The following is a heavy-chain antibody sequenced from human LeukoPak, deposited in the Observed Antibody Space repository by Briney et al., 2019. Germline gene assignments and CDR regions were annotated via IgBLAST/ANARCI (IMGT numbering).Heavy chain of an antibody. D-gene: IGHD1-1*01. V-gene: IGHV3-23*01. Sequence: HASETLSLTCTVSGGSISSSSYYWGWIRQAQGKGLEWVSAISGSGGSIYYTDSVKGRFTISRDNSKNKVYLQMNSLRAEDTALYYCAKGANWNFRTADRLDPWGQGTLVTVSS. CDR1: GGSISSSSYY. CDR2: ISGSGGSI. J-gene: IGHJ5*02. CDR3: AKGANWNFRTADRLDP.